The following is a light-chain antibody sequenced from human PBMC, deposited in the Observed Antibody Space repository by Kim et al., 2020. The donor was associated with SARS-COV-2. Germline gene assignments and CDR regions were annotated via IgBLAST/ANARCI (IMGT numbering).Light chain of an antibody. CDR1: SGSIVSNY. CDR3: QSHQSSHHV. Sequence: GKTVNISCTRSSGSIVSNYVQWYQQRPGSPPTTVIYEDNQRPSGVPDRFSGSIDSSSNSASLTISGLKTEDEADYDCQSHQSSHHVFGTGTKVTVL. V-gene: IGLV6-57*01. CDR2: EDN. J-gene: IGLJ1*01.